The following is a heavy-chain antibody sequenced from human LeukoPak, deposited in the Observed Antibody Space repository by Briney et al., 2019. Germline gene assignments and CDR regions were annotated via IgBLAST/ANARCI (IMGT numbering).Heavy chain of an antibody. CDR3: AKTTVSNYYYYYYMDV. Sequence: PGGSLRLSCAASGFTFSSYSMNWVRQAPGKGLEWVSYISSSSSTIYYADSVKGRFTISRDNAKNSLYLQMNSLRAEDTAVYYCAKTTVSNYYYYYYMDVWGKGTTVTISS. D-gene: IGHD4-17*01. CDR2: ISSSSSTI. CDR1: GFTFSSYS. J-gene: IGHJ6*03. V-gene: IGHV3-48*04.